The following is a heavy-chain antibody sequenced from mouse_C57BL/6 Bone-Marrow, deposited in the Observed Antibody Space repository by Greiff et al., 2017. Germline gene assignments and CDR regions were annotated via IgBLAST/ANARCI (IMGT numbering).Heavy chain of an antibody. D-gene: IGHD3-3*01. CDR3: ARNEDEAGAGWYFDV. V-gene: IGHV1-62-2*01. Sequence: QVQLQQSGAELVKPGASVKLSCKASGYTFTEYTIHWVKQRSGQGLEWVGWFYPGSGSIKYNEKFKGKATLTADKSYSTVYMELSRLTSEDSAVYVCARNEDEAGAGWYFDVWGTGTTVTVSS. CDR2: FYPGSGSI. CDR1: GYTFTEYT. J-gene: IGHJ1*03.